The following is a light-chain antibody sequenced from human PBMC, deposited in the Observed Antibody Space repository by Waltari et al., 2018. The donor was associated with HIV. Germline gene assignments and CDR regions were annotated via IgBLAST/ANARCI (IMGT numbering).Light chain of an antibody. J-gene: IGLJ2*01. Sequence: QSVLTQPPSVSAAPGQKITISCSGSSSNIGNNYVSWYQQLPGTAPKLLIYDNHTRPSGIPDRFSGSKSGTSATLGITGLQTGDEADYYCGTWDSSLSAGVFGGGTKVTVL. V-gene: IGLV1-51*01. CDR3: GTWDSSLSAGV. CDR2: DNH. CDR1: SSNIGNNY.